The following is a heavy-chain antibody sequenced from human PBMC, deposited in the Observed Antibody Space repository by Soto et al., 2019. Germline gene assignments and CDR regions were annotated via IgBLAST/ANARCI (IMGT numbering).Heavy chain of an antibody. CDR2: IIPMFGTA. V-gene: IGHV1-69*13. Sequence: SVKVSCKASGGTFGRNAINWVRQAPGQGLEWMGGIIPMFGTANHARKFRDRIVITADESTNTAYLELNSLRYEDTAIYYCARPQGSGWRFNALDFWGQGTVVTVSS. CDR1: GGTFGRNA. J-gene: IGHJ3*01. CDR3: ARPQGSGWRFNALDF. D-gene: IGHD6-19*01.